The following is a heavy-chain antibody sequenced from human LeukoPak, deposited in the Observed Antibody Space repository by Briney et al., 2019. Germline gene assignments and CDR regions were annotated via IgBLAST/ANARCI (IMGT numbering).Heavy chain of an antibody. J-gene: IGHJ4*02. CDR2: IYPDDSDT. CDR1: TDIFSNYW. CDR3: ARQGTIVGATDY. V-gene: IGHV5-51*01. D-gene: IGHD1-26*01. Sequence: GESLKISCKGSTDIFSNYWIGWVRQLPGKGLEWLGIIYPDDSDTRYSPSFQGQVTISADKSISTAYLQWSSLKASDTAMYYCARQGTIVGATDYWGQGTLVTVSS.